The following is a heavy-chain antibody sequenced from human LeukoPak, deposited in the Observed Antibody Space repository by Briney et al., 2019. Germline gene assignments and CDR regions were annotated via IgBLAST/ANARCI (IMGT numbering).Heavy chain of an antibody. D-gene: IGHD3-3*01. V-gene: IGHV4-59*11. CDR2: IYYSGST. J-gene: IGHJ4*02. CDR1: GVSISSHY. CDR3: ARARYYDFWSGYYLDY. Sequence: SETLSLTCTVSGVSISSHYWSWIRQPPGKRLEWIGYIYYSGSTNYNPSLKSRVTISVDTSKNQFSLKLSSVIAADTAVYYCARARYYDFWSGYYLDYWGQGTLVTVSS.